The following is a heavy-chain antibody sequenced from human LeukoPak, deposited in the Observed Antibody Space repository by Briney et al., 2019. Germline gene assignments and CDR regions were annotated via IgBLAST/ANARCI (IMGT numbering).Heavy chain of an antibody. V-gene: IGHV3-74*01. CDR2: INSDGSST. CDR1: GFTFSSYW. D-gene: IGHD2-2*01. Sequence: GTSLRLSCAASGFTFSSYWMHWVRQAPGKGLVWVSRINSDGSSTSYADSVKGRFTVSRDNAKNTLYLQMNSLRAEDTAVYYCASVRPGSTTNGNYGMDVWGQGTTVTVSS. CDR3: ASVRPGSTTNGNYGMDV. J-gene: IGHJ6*02.